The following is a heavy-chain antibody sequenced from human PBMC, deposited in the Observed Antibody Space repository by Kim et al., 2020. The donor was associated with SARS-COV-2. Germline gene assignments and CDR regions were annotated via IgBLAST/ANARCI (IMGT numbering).Heavy chain of an antibody. CDR2: IWYDGSNK. Sequence: GGSLRLSCAASGFTFRSYGMHWVRQAPGKGLEWVAVIWYDGSNKYYADSVKGRFTISRDNSKNTLYLQMNSLRAEDTAVYYCAKGYSSSWSTYYYYGMDVWGQGTTVTVSS. J-gene: IGHJ6*02. CDR1: GFTFRSYG. CDR3: AKGYSSSWSTYYYYGMDV. V-gene: IGHV3-33*06. D-gene: IGHD6-13*01.